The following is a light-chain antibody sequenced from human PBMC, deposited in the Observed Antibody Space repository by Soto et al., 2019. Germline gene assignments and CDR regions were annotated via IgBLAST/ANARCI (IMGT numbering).Light chain of an antibody. CDR2: GAS. CDR3: QQYGRSPTT. CDR1: QSVSIN. J-gene: IGKJ1*01. V-gene: IGKV3-20*01. Sequence: TVLTQSPGTLSVSPGERASLSCRASQSVSINLAWYQQKPGQAPRFLIYGASSRATGIPDRFSGSGSGTDFTLTISRLEPEDFAVYYCQQYGRSPTTFGQGTKVDIK.